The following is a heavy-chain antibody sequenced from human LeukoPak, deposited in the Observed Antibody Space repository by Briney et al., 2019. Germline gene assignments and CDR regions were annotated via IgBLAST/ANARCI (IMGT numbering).Heavy chain of an antibody. V-gene: IGHV4-31*03. CDR3: AREGHYYGSGSHYYFDY. Sequence: PSETLSLTCTVSGGSISSGGYYWSWIRQHPGKGLEWIGYIYYSGSTYYNPSLKSRVTISVDTSKNQFSLKLSSVTAADTAVYYCAREGHYYGSGSHYYFDYWGQGTLVTVSS. D-gene: IGHD3-10*01. CDR2: IYYSGST. J-gene: IGHJ4*02. CDR1: GGSISSGGYY.